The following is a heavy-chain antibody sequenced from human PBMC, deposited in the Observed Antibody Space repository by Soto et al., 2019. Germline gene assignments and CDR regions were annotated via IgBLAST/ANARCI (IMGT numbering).Heavy chain of an antibody. D-gene: IGHD5-18*01. CDR3: ARDECCPGGYSYGLDY. CDR2: IIPIFGTA. CDR1: GGTFSSYA. J-gene: IGHJ4*02. V-gene: IGHV1-69*12. Sequence: QVQLVQSGAEVKKPGSSVKVSCKASGGTFSSYAISWVRQAPGQGLEWMGGIIPIFGTANYAQKFQGRVTMAADESTSTADMELGSLSSEDTAVYYCARDECCPGGYSYGLDYWGKGTLVTVSS.